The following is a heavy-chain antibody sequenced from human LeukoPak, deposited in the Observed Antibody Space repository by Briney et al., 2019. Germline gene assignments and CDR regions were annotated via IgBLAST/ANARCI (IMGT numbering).Heavy chain of an antibody. D-gene: IGHD3-9*01. CDR3: ALPRWDDTISMDV. J-gene: IGHJ6*04. V-gene: IGHV1-2*02. Sequence: GASVKVSCKASGYTFTSYGISWVRQAPGQGLEWMGWINPNSGGTNYAQKFQGRVTMTRDTSISTAYMELSRLRSDDTAVYYCALPRWDDTISMDVWGKGTTVTVSS. CDR2: INPNSGGT. CDR1: GYTFTSYG.